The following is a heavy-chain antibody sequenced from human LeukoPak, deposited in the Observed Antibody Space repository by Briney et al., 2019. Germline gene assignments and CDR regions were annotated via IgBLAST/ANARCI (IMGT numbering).Heavy chain of an antibody. V-gene: IGHV4-30-4*08. Sequence: PSETLSLTCTVSGGSISSGGYYWTWIRQHPGKGLEWIGHIYYSGTTYSNPSLKSRVTISVDTPKNQFSLKLTSVTAADTAVYYCAAIIGATGTHYFDYWGQGTLVTVSS. J-gene: IGHJ4*02. D-gene: IGHD6-13*01. CDR1: GGSISSGGYY. CDR3: AAIIGATGTHYFDY. CDR2: IYYSGTT.